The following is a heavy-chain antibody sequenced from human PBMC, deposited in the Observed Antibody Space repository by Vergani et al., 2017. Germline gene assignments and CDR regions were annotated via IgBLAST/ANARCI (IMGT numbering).Heavy chain of an antibody. CDR2: ISSTSSYI. CDR3: AKGVRGVMGNDAFDI. V-gene: IGHV3-21*04. Sequence: EVQLVESGGGLVKPGGSLRLSCAASGFTFSSYSMNWVRQAPGKGLEWVSSISSTSSYIYYADSVKGRFTISRDNAKNSLYLQMNSLRAEDTALYYCAKGVRGVMGNDAFDIWGQGTMVTVSS. CDR1: GFTFSSYS. D-gene: IGHD3-10*01. J-gene: IGHJ3*02.